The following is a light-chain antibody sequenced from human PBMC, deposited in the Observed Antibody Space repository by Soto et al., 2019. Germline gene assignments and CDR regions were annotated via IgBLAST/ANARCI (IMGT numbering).Light chain of an antibody. V-gene: IGLV2-8*01. J-gene: IGLJ1*01. CDR2: EVT. Sequence: QSALTQPPSASGSPGQSVTISCTGTTSDFGNYNFVSWYLQHPGEAPKLLIYEVTKRPSGVPDRFSGSKSGNTASLTVYGLQAEDEADYYCSLYTGSSNFVFGTGTKLTVL. CDR3: SLYTGSSNFV. CDR1: TSDFGNYNF.